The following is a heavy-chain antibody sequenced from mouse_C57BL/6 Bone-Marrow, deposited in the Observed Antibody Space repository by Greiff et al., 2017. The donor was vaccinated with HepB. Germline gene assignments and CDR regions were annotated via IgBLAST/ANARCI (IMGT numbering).Heavy chain of an antibody. V-gene: IGHV1-81*01. CDR1: GYTFTSYG. CDR2: IYPRSGNT. CDR3: AGRVYFYCSTSFAY. J-gene: IGHJ3*01. Sequence: VKLVESGAELARPGASVKLSCKASGYTFTSYGISWVKQRTGQGLEWIGEIYPRSGNTYYNEKFKGKATLTAAKSSSTAYMELRSLTSEDSAVYFCAGRVYFYCSTSFAYWGQGTLVTVSA. D-gene: IGHD1-1*01.